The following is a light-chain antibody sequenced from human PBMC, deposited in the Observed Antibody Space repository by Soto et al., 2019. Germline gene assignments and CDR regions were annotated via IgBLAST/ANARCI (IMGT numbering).Light chain of an antibody. CDR2: EVS. V-gene: IGLV2-14*01. J-gene: IGLJ1*01. CDR3: SSYTSSRAYV. CDR1: SSDVGGYNY. Sequence: QSALTQPASVSGSPGQSITISCTGTSSDVGGYNYVSWYQQQSGKAPKLMIHEVSNRPSGVSSRFSGSKSGNTASLTISGLQAEDEADYYGSSYTSSRAYVFGIGTKVTVL.